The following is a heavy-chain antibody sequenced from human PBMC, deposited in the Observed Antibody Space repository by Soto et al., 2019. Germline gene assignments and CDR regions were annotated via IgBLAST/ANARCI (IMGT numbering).Heavy chain of an antibody. Sequence: QVQLVQSGAEVKKAGSSVKVSCKVSGGTFSTYPISWVRQAPGQGLEWMGWISPVFGTRDYAQQFQGRVTITADKGTSTAYMELSSLRSEDTALYYCARVRGGTRDWYRYASWGQGTLVTVSS. D-gene: IGHD3-9*01. CDR2: ISPVFGTR. J-gene: IGHJ5*02. CDR1: GGTFSTYP. CDR3: ARVRGGTRDWYRYAS. V-gene: IGHV1-69*06.